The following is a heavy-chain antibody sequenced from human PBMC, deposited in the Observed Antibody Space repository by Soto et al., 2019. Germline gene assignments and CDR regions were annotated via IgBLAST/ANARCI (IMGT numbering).Heavy chain of an antibody. CDR2: ISSSSSTI. D-gene: IGHD3-16*01. J-gene: IGHJ4*02. CDR1: GFTLSSYS. Sequence: GGSMRLSCAASGFTLSSYSMNWVSQAAGRGLEWVSYISSSSSTIYYADSVKGRLTISRDNAKNSLYLQMNSLIAEDAAVYYCAECPRGCGGFDYWGQGTLVTVSS. CDR3: AECPRGCGGFDY. V-gene: IGHV3-48*04.